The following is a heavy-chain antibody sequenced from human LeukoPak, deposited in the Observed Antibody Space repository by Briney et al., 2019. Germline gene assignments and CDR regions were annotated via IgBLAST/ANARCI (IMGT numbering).Heavy chain of an antibody. CDR2: INPNSGGT. V-gene: IGHV1-2*02. CDR1: GYTSTGYY. CDR3: ARDLTPPDAFDI. J-gene: IGHJ3*02. Sequence: ASVKVSCKASGYTSTGYYMHWVRQAPGQGLEWMGWINPNSGGTNYAQKFQGRVTMTRDTSISTAYMELSRLRSDDTAVYYCARDLTPPDAFDIWGQGTMVTVSS.